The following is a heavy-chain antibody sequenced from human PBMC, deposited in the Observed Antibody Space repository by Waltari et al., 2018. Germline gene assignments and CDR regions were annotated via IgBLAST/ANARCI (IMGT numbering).Heavy chain of an antibody. CDR1: GFTFSAYS. J-gene: IGHJ4*02. D-gene: IGHD3-16*01. CDR2: ISGDTKYI. Sequence: EVQLVESGGGLVKPGGSLRLSCEASGFTFSAYSMNWFRQAPGKGLGWVSSISGDTKYIDYADSVNGRFTISSDDAKDSLYLKMNSLRVEDTAVYYCARDRRGYFDYWGQGTLVTVSS. V-gene: IGHV3-21*01. CDR3: ARDRRGYFDY.